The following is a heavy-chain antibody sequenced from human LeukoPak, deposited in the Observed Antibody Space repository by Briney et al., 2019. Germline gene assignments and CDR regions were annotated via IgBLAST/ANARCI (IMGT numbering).Heavy chain of an antibody. J-gene: IGHJ4*02. CDR1: GFTFSRYH. CDR3: PRTYERDLDY. D-gene: IGHD5-12*01. Sequence: PGGSLRLSCAASGFTFSRYHMNWVRQAPGKGLEWVSYISIISTTIYYADSVKGRFTISRDDAQNSVYLQMNSLRAEDTAVYYCPRTYERDLDYWGQGTLVFVSS. CDR2: ISIISTTI. V-gene: IGHV3-48*01.